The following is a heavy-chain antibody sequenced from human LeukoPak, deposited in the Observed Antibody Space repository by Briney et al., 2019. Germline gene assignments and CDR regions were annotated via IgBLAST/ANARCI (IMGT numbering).Heavy chain of an antibody. Sequence: ASVKVSCKASGYTFNTYGMNWVRQAPGQGLEWMGWTNTNTGNPTYAQGFTGRFVFSLDTSVSTAYLQISSLKAEDTAVYYCARGSIGAPHHFDYWGQGTLVTVSS. CDR1: GYTFNTYG. CDR2: TNTNTGNP. V-gene: IGHV7-4-1*02. CDR3: ARGSIGAPHHFDY. D-gene: IGHD3-10*01. J-gene: IGHJ4*02.